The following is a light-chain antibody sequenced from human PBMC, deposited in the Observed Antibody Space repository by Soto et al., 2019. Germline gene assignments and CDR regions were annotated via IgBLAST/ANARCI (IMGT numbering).Light chain of an antibody. Sequence: QAVVTQEPSLTVSPGGTVTLTCAPTTGAVTSDYFPNWFQQKPGQAPRALIFGTSNRHSWTPARFSASLLGGKAALTLSGVQPEDEAEYYCLLYYGGAQAVFGGRTQLTVL. CDR3: LLYYGGAQAV. CDR2: GTS. J-gene: IGLJ7*01. V-gene: IGLV7-43*01. CDR1: TGAVTSDYF.